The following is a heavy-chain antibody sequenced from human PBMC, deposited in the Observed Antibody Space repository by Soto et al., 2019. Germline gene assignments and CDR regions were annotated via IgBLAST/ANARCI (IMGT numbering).Heavy chain of an antibody. CDR3: ARKSSSSSWFDP. D-gene: IGHD6-6*01. CDR2: ISGYNGNT. Sequence: GASVKVSGKTSGYTFFSYGISWVRQAPGQGLEWMGWISGYNGNTNYAQKFQARVTMTADTSARTAYMELRSLRSDDTAFYYCARKSSSSSWFDPWGQGTLVTVSS. V-gene: IGHV1-18*01. J-gene: IGHJ5*02. CDR1: GYTFFSYG.